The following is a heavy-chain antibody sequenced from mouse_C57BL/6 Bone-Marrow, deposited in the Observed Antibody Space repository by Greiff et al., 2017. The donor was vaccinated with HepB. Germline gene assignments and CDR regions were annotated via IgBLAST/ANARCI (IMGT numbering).Heavy chain of an antibody. J-gene: IGHJ2*01. CDR3: ARGGDYYGSDY. CDR1: GFTFSSYA. Sequence: EVQRVESGGGLVKPGGSLKLSCAASGFTFSSYAMSWVRQTPEKRLEWVATISDGGSYTYYPDNVKGRFTISRDNAKNNLYLQMSHLKSEDTAMYYCARGGDYYGSDYWGQGTTLTVSS. D-gene: IGHD1-1*01. CDR2: ISDGGSYT. V-gene: IGHV5-4*01.